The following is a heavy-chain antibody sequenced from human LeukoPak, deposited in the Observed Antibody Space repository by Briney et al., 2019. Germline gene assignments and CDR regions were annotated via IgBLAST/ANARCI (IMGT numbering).Heavy chain of an antibody. CDR2: IKQDGSEK. V-gene: IGHV3-7*01. D-gene: IGHD6-6*01. Sequence: GGSLRLSCAASGFTFSSYWMSWVRQAPGKGLEWVANIKQDGSEKYYVDSVKGRFTISRDNAKNSLYLQMNSLRAEDTAVYYCARGGRYSSSSRAFDYWGQGTLVTVSS. J-gene: IGHJ4*02. CDR3: ARGGRYSSSSRAFDY. CDR1: GFTFSSYW.